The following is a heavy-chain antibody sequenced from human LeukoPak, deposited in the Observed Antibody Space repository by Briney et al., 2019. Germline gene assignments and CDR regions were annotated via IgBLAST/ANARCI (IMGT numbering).Heavy chain of an antibody. Sequence: PGRSLRLSCAASGFTFSDYGMHWVRQAPGKGLEWAAVIANDGRDKKYADSVRGRFTISRDNSKNTVYLQMNSLRAEDTAVFYCVKDMKIKAAGYYFDYWGQGTLVTVSS. V-gene: IGHV3-30*18. CDR3: VKDMKIKAAGYYFDY. J-gene: IGHJ4*02. CDR1: GFTFSDYG. D-gene: IGHD6-13*01. CDR2: IANDGRDK.